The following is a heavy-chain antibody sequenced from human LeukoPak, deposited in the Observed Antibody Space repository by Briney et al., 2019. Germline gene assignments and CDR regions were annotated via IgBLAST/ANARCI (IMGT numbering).Heavy chain of an antibody. V-gene: IGHV1-69*06. D-gene: IGHD1-26*01. CDR2: IIPIFGTA. CDR1: GGTFSSYA. Sequence: SVKVSCKASGGTFSSYAISWVRQAPGQGLEWMGGIIPIFGTANYAQKFQGRVTITADKSTSTAYMELSSLRSEDTAVYYCARAEGYSGSYTLSNHFDYWGQGTLVTVSS. J-gene: IGHJ4*02. CDR3: ARAEGYSGSYTLSNHFDY.